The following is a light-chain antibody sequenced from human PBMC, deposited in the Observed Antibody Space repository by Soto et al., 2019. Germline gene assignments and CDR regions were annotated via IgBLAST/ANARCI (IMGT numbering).Light chain of an antibody. CDR1: SSDVGGYNC. CDR2: EVT. J-gene: IGLJ1*01. V-gene: IGLV2-8*01. Sequence: QSALTQPPSASGSPGQSATISCTGTSSDVGGYNCVSWYQQHPGKAPKLMIYEVTKRPSGVPNRFSGSRSGNTASLTVSGLQAEDEADYYCSSYAGSNNYVFGTGTKVTVL. CDR3: SSYAGSNNYV.